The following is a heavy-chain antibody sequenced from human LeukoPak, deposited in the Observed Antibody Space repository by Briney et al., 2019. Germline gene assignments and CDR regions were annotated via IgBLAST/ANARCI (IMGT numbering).Heavy chain of an antibody. CDR2: ISYDGSNK. D-gene: IGHD6-13*01. J-gene: IGHJ4*02. V-gene: IGHV3-30*03. Sequence: GGSLRLSCAASGFTFNSYGMHWVRQAPGKGLEWVAVISYDGSNKYSADSVKGRFTISRDNSKNTLYLQMNSLRADDTAVYYCAREGSSRWYSVSDIWGQGTLVTVSS. CDR1: GFTFNSYG. CDR3: AREGSSRWYSVSDI.